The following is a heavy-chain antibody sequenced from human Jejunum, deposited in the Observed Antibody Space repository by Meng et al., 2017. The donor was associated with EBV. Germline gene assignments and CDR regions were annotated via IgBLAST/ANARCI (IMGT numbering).Heavy chain of an antibody. V-gene: IGHV4-34*12. CDR1: AYAFRAYY. Sequence: SVTLSLPCGGWAYAFRAYYGSWTHLPPGKVLEWFEENVHSRSTNDNPSPKLRDSLSLLTANDHFSLKLSSVPAADSAVYFGATFKCTVGTCALDYWGQGTLVTVSS. CDR2: NVHSRST. J-gene: IGHJ4*02. CDR3: ATFKCTVGTCALDY. D-gene: IGHD2-8*02.